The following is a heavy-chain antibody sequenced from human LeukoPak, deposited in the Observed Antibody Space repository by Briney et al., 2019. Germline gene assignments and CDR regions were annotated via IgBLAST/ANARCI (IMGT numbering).Heavy chain of an antibody. Sequence: ASVKVSCTAYVYTFTGYYMHWVRQAPGHGLEWVGWIKANRGGTNYAQKFQGRVNMTRDTSISTAYMELSRLRSDDTAVYYCATNRDCSSTSCYVADYWGQGSLVTVSS. D-gene: IGHD2-2*01. V-gene: IGHV1-2*02. CDR2: IKANRGGT. J-gene: IGHJ4*02. CDR1: VYTFTGYY. CDR3: ATNRDCSSTSCYVADY.